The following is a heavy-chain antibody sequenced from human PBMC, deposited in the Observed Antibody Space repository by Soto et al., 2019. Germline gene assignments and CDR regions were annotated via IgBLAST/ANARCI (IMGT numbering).Heavy chain of an antibody. V-gene: IGHV1-3*01. D-gene: IGHD2-15*01. Sequence: ASVKVSCKASGYTFTSYAMHWVRQAPGQRLEWMGWINAGNGNTKYSQKFQGRVTITRDTSASTAYMELSSLRSEDTAVYFCARGCSGGICYVFDYWGQGTLVTVSS. J-gene: IGHJ4*02. CDR2: INAGNGNT. CDR1: GYTFTSYA. CDR3: ARGCSGGICYVFDY.